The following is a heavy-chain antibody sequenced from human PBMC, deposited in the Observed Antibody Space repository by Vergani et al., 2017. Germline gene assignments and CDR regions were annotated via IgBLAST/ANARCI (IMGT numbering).Heavy chain of an antibody. CDR2: INWNSDSI. J-gene: IGHJ4*02. D-gene: IGHD3-22*01. V-gene: IGHV3-9*01. CDR1: GFTFDGYA. Sequence: EVQLVESGGGLVQPGRSLRLSCAASGFTFDGYAMHWVRQAPGKGLEWVSGINWNSDSIAYADSVQGRFTISRDNAKNSLYMQMNSLRAEDTAVYYCARYLFYYDSSGYYSGFFDYWGQGTLVTVSS. CDR3: ARYLFYYDSSGYYSGFFDY.